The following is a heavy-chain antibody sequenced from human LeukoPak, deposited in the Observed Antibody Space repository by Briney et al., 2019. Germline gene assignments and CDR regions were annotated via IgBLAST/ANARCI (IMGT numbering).Heavy chain of an antibody. CDR3: ARSVWLGPSHAFDI. CDR2: IYSGGST. Sequence: PGGSLRLSCAASGFTVSSNYMRWVRQAPGEGLEWVSVIYSGGSTYYADSVKGRFTISRHNSKNTLYLQMNSLRAEDTAVYYCARSVWLGPSHAFDIWGQGTMVTVSS. CDR1: GFTVSSNY. J-gene: IGHJ3*02. D-gene: IGHD3-10*01. V-gene: IGHV3-53*04.